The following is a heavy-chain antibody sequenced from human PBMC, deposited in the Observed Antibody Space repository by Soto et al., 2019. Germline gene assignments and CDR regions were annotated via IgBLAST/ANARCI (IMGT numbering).Heavy chain of an antibody. J-gene: IGHJ4*02. D-gene: IGHD6-13*01. CDR1: GGTFSSYA. CDR3: ARDETLLGISLLHYFDY. Sequence: ASVKVSCKASGGTFSSYAISWVRQAPGQGLEWMGGIIPIFGTANYAQKFQGRVTITADESTSTAYMELSSLRSEDTAVYYCARDETLLGISLLHYFDYWGPGTLVTGFS. V-gene: IGHV1-69*13. CDR2: IIPIFGTA.